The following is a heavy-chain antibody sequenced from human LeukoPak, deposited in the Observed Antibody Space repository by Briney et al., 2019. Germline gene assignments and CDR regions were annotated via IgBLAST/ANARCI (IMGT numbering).Heavy chain of an antibody. V-gene: IGHV3-23*01. CDR2: ISGSGGSA. J-gene: IGHJ4*02. CDR3: AKDIARGGRTRYFDY. Sequence: GGSLRLSCAASGFTFSSYAMSWVRQAPGKGLEWVSAISGSGGSAYYADSVKGRFTISRDNSKNTLYLQMNSLRAEDTAVYYCAKDIARGGRTRYFDYWGQGTLVTVSS. D-gene: IGHD1-26*01. CDR1: GFTFSSYA.